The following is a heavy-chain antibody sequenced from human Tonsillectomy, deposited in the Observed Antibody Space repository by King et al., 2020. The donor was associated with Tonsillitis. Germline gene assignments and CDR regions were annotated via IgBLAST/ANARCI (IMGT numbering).Heavy chain of an antibody. Sequence: VQLVESGGGLVQPGGSLKLSCAASGFLFSGSAMHWVRHASGKGLEWVGRIRTKANNYATSYGASGEGRFTISRDDSKNMAYLQMNSLETEDTAVYYCTTSYYYDSGRGYWGQGTLVTVSS. CDR2: IRTKANNYAT. CDR3: TTSYYYDSGRGY. CDR1: GFLFSGSA. V-gene: IGHV3-73*02. J-gene: IGHJ4*02. D-gene: IGHD3-10*01.